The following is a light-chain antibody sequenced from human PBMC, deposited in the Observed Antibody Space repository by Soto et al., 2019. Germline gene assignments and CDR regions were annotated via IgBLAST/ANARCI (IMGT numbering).Light chain of an antibody. V-gene: IGLV1-44*01. J-gene: IGLJ2*01. CDR2: TDN. Sequence: QSVLTQPPSASGPPGQRVTISCSGSFSNIGSNTVNWDQHLPGTAPRLLLYTDNQRPSGVPDRFSGSKSGTSASLAISGLQSEDEADYFCAAWEDSLNGVLFGGGTKLTVL. CDR3: AAWEDSLNGVL. CDR1: FSNIGSNT.